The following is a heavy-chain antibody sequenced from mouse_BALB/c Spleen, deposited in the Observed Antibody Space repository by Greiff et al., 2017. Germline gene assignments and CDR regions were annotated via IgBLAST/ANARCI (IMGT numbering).Heavy chain of an antibody. V-gene: IGHV5-12-1*01. CDR1: GFAFSSYD. CDR3: ARRLSWFAY. J-gene: IGHJ3*01. Sequence: DVKLVESGGGLVKPGGSLKLSCAASGFAFSSYDMSWVRQTPEKRLEWVAYISSGGGSTYYPDTVKGRFTISRDNAKNTLYLQMSSLKSEDTAMYYCARRLSWFAYWGQGTLVTVSA. CDR2: ISSGGGST.